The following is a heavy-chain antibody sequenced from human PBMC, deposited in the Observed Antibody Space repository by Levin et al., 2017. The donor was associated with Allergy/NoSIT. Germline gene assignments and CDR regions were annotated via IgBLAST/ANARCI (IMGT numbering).Heavy chain of an antibody. Sequence: GGSLRLSCAASGFTFSSYAMHWVRQAPGKGLEWVAVISYDGSNKYYADSVKGRFTISRDNSKNTLYLQMNSLRAGDTAVYYCARAITIFGILWGQGTLVTVSS. CDR2: ISYDGSNK. D-gene: IGHD3-3*01. J-gene: IGHJ4*02. V-gene: IGHV3-30-3*01. CDR3: ARAITIFGIL. CDR1: GFTFSSYA.